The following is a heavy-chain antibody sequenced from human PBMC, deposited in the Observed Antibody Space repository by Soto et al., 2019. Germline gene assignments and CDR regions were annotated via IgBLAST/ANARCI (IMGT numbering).Heavy chain of an antibody. CDR2: IWYDGSNK. CDR1: GITFSSYG. J-gene: IGHJ5*02. D-gene: IGHD3-10*01. CDR3: ARDHSPSYYYGSGSYSLGRNWFDP. Sequence: GGSLRLSCAASGITFSSYGMHWVRQAPGKGLEWVAVIWYDGSNKYYADSVKGRFTISRDNSKNTLYLQMNSLRAEDTAVHYCARDHSPSYYYGSGSYSLGRNWFDPWGQGTLVTVSS. V-gene: IGHV3-33*01.